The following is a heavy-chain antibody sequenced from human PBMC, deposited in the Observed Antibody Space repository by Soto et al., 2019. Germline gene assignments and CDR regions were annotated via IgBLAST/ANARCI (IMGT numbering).Heavy chain of an antibody. V-gene: IGHV3-21*06. CDR3: ARAHEVAWFDS. Sequence: GGSLRLSCTASGFSFRSYTMNWGRQAPGKGLQWVASITNRGTHTSSADSVKGRFTISRDNDKNSLYLQMNNLRAEDTATYYCARAHEVAWFDSWGLGTLVTVSS. CDR1: GFSFRSYT. J-gene: IGHJ5*01. D-gene: IGHD2-15*01. CDR2: ITNRGTHT.